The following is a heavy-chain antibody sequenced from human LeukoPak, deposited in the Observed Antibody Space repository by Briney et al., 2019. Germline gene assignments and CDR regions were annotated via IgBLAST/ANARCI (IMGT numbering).Heavy chain of an antibody. CDR2: VNADGSEK. Sequence: GGSLRLSCTASGFSISGHWQTWVRQTPGKGLEWVAHVNADGSEKSYVGSVKGRFTISKDSVENSVTLQMNSVRVEDTAVYYCGRGHYGLDVWGQGATVTVSS. V-gene: IGHV3-7*01. J-gene: IGHJ6*02. CDR1: GFSISGHW. CDR3: GRGHYGLDV.